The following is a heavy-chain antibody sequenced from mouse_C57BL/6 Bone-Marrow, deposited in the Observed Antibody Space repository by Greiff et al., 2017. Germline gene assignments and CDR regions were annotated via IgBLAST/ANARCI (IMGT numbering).Heavy chain of an antibody. D-gene: IGHD1-1*01. Sequence: QVQLQQPGAELVKPGASVKMSCKASGYTFTSYWITWVKERPGQGREWSGVIYPGSGSTNYNEKIKSKATLTVDTDSSTPYMQRSSLTSEDDAVYYCARGVPVVAKDNWGQGTTLTVSS. CDR2: IYPGSGST. CDR3: ARGVPVVAKDN. CDR1: GYTFTSYW. V-gene: IGHV1-55*01. J-gene: IGHJ2*01.